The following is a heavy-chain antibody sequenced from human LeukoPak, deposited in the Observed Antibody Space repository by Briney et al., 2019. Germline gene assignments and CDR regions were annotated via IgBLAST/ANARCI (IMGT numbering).Heavy chain of an antibody. CDR1: GFIFRNHA. CDR2: VSASGGST. V-gene: IGHV3-23*01. D-gene: IGHD3-10*01. Sequence: GGSLRLSCAASGFIFRNHAMNWVRQAPAQGLEWVSGVSASGGSTFNTDSVKGRFSISRDNSKNTLYLEMNSLRPEDTALYYCAKSLGNQGVIDYWGQGTLVTVSS. CDR3: AKSLGNQGVIDY. J-gene: IGHJ4*02.